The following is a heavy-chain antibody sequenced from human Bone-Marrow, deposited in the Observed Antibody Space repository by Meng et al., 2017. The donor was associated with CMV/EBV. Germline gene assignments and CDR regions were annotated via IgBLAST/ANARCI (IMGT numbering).Heavy chain of an antibody. CDR1: GFTFSDYA. J-gene: IGHJ6*02. D-gene: IGHD3-3*01. V-gene: IGHV3-11*01. CDR2: ISSSDSTI. Sequence: GESLKISCVASGFTFSDYAMNWVRQAPGKGLEWVSYISSSDSTIYYADSVKGRFTISRDNAKNSLYLQMNSLRAEDTAVYYCARDEGDITIFGVVIISSGMDVWGQGTTVTVSS. CDR3: ARDEGDITIFGVVIISSGMDV.